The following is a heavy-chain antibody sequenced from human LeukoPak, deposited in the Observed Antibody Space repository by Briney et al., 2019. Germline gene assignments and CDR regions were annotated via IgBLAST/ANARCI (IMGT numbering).Heavy chain of an antibody. D-gene: IGHD1-14*01. V-gene: IGHV5-51*01. CDR3: ARHPWHSPMDRNWFDP. CDR2: IYPGDSDT. J-gene: IGHJ5*02. Sequence: GESLKISCKGSGYSFTSYWIGWVRQMPGKGLEWMGIIYPGDSDTRYSPSFQGQVTISADKSISTAYLQRSSLKASDTAMYYCARHPWHSPMDRNWFDPWGQGTLVTVSS. CDR1: GYSFTSYW.